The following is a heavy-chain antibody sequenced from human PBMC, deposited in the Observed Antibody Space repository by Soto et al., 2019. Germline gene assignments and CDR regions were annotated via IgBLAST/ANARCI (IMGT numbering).Heavy chain of an antibody. CDR1: GYTFTSYA. V-gene: IGHV1-3*01. D-gene: IGHD5-12*01. CDR2: INAGNGNT. J-gene: IGHJ5*02. Sequence: ASVKVSCKASGYTFTSYAVHWVRQAPGQRLEWMGWINAGNGNTKYSQKFQGRVTITRDTSASTAYMELSSLRSEDTAVYYCARDSIVATITYWFDPWGQGTLVTVSS. CDR3: ARDSIVATITYWFDP.